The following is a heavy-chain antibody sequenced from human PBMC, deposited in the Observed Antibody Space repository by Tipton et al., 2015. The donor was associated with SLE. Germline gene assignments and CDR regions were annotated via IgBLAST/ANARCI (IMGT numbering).Heavy chain of an antibody. Sequence: QLVQSGAEVKKPGSSVKVSCKASGGTFSSYAISWVRQAPGQGLEWMGGIIPIFGTANYAQKFQGRVTITADKSTSTAYMELSSLRSEDTAVYYCARGGSYYYDSSGYSSFGYWGQGTLVTVSS. V-gene: IGHV1-69*06. CDR2: IIPIFGTA. J-gene: IGHJ4*02. CDR1: GGTFSSYA. CDR3: ARGGSYYYDSSGYSSFGY. D-gene: IGHD3-22*01.